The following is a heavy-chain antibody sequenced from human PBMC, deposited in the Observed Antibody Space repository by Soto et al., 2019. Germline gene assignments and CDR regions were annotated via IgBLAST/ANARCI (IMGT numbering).Heavy chain of an antibody. V-gene: IGHV4-59*08. Sequence: SETLSLTCTVSGGSISNYYWSWIRQPPGKGLEWIGYIYYSGSTNYNPSLKSRVTISVDTSKNQFSLKLSSVTAADTAVYYCASIYGDYGLDYWGRGTLVTVSS. CDR3: ASIYGDYGLDY. CDR2: IYYSGST. CDR1: GGSISNYY. J-gene: IGHJ4*02. D-gene: IGHD4-17*01.